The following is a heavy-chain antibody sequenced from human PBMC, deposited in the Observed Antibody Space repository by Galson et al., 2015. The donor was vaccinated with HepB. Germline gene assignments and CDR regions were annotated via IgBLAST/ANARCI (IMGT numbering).Heavy chain of an antibody. CDR3: ARVFGDGRWVDY. J-gene: IGHJ4*02. V-gene: IGHV3-53*01. Sequence: SLRLSCAASGFTVSSNCMSWVRQTPGRGLEWVSVIYLGGITYYADSVRRCFTISRDNSKNTVSLQMNSLRAEDTAVYYCARVFGDGRWVDYWGQGSLVIVSS. D-gene: IGHD3-10*02. CDR1: GFTVSSNC. CDR2: IYLGGIT.